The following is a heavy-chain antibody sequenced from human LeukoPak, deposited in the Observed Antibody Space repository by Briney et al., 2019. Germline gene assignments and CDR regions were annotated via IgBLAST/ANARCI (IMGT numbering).Heavy chain of an antibody. J-gene: IGHJ4*02. CDR2: ISGSGGTT. Sequence: PGGSLRLSRAASGFTFSSYAMSWVRQAPGKGLEWVSAISGSGGTTYFADSVKGRFTISRDNSKNTLYLQMSSLRAEDTAVYYCAKGYCSSTSCFYFDYWGQGTLVTVSS. CDR3: AKGYCSSTSCFYFDY. D-gene: IGHD2-2*01. CDR1: GFTFSSYA. V-gene: IGHV3-23*01.